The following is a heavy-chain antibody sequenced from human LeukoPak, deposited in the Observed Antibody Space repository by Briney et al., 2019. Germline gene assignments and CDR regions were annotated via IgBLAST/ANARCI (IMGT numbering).Heavy chain of an antibody. CDR3: ARHTELGRTYYYGSGTTYWFDP. CDR2: IYHSGST. V-gene: IGHV4-38-2*01. Sequence: KPSETLSLTCAASGYSISSGYYWGRIRQPPGKGLEWIGSIYHSGSTYYNPSLKSRVTISVDTSKNQFSLKLSSVTAADTAVYYCARHTELGRTYYYGSGTTYWFDPWGQGTLVTVSS. D-gene: IGHD3-10*01. J-gene: IGHJ5*02. CDR1: GYSISSGYY.